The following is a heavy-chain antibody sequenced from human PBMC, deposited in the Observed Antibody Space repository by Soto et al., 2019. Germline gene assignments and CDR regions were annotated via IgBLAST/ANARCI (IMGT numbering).Heavy chain of an antibody. Sequence: VGSLRLSCAASGFTFSSYAMSWVRQAPGNGLEWVSSISGSGGSTYYADSVKGRFTISRDNSKNTLYLQMNSLRAEDTAVYYCAKAKTVLGYCSSTSCSYYYYGMDVWGQGTTVTVSS. J-gene: IGHJ6*02. V-gene: IGHV3-23*01. CDR3: AKAKTVLGYCSSTSCSYYYYGMDV. CDR1: GFTFSSYA. CDR2: ISGSGGST. D-gene: IGHD2-2*01.